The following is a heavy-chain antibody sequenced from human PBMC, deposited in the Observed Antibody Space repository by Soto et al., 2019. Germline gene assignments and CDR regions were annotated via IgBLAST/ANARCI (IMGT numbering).Heavy chain of an antibody. CDR1: GLTFNRYW. Sequence: GSLRLSCAASGLTFNRYWMHWVRHAPGKGLVWVSHINTDGSNTNYADSVKGRFTIPRDNAKSTLFLQMNSLRDEDTAVYYCAREFCSGGNCYTYYFDPWGQGIPVTVSS. CDR3: AREFCSGGNCYTYYFDP. V-gene: IGHV3-74*01. D-gene: IGHD2-15*01. CDR2: INTDGSNT. J-gene: IGHJ5*02.